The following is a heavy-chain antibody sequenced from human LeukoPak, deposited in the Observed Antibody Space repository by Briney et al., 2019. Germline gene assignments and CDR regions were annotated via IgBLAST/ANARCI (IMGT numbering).Heavy chain of an antibody. D-gene: IGHD3-22*01. Sequence: GASVKVSCKASGYTFTGYYMHWVRQARGQGLEWMGWINANSGDTKYAQKFQGRVTMTRDTSISTAYMELSRLRSDDTAMYYCAREISGYSDYWGQGTLVTVSS. CDR1: GYTFTGYY. V-gene: IGHV1-2*02. J-gene: IGHJ4*02. CDR3: AREISGYSDY. CDR2: INANSGDT.